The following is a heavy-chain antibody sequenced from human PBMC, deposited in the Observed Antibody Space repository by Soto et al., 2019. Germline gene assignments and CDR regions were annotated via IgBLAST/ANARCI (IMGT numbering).Heavy chain of an antibody. V-gene: IGHV1-69*13. CDR1: GGTFSSYA. D-gene: IGHD3-3*01. CDR3: ARGFSEWFKRPDSLLNYYYYGMDV. J-gene: IGHJ6*02. Sequence: SVKVSCKASGGTFSSYAISWVRQAPGQGLEWMGGIIPIFGTANYAQKVQGRVTITADESTSTAYMELSSLRSEDTAVYYCARGFSEWFKRPDSLLNYYYYGMDVWGQGTTVTVSS. CDR2: IIPIFGTA.